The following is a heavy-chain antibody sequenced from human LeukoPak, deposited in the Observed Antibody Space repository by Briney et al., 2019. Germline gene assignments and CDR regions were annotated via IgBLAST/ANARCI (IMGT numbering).Heavy chain of an antibody. Sequence: PSETLSLTCAVYGGSFSGYYWSWIRQPPGKGLEWIGEINHSGSTNYNPSLKSRVTISVDTSKNQFSLKLSSVTAADTAVYYCACLYDSSGYDAFDIWGQGTMVTVSS. CDR3: ACLYDSSGYDAFDI. V-gene: IGHV4-34*01. J-gene: IGHJ3*02. CDR2: INHSGST. CDR1: GGSFSGYY. D-gene: IGHD3-22*01.